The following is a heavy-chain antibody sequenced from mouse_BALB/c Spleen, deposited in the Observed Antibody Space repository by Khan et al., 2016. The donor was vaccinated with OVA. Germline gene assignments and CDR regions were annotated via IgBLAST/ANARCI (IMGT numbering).Heavy chain of an antibody. CDR1: GFSLTTYG. D-gene: IGHD2-10*01. Sequence: QMQLEESGPGLVAPSQSLSITCTISGFSLTTYGVHWVRQPPGKGLEWLVMIWSDGSTTYNSPLKSRLSISKDNSKSQVFLKMNSLQTDDTAMYYCARQPYYHYYIMDYWGQGTSVTVSS. V-gene: IGHV2-6-1*01. CDR3: ARQPYYHYYIMDY. J-gene: IGHJ4*01. CDR2: IWSDGST.